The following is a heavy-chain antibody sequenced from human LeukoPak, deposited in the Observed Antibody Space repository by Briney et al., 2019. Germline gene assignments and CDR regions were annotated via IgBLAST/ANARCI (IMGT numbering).Heavy chain of an antibody. Sequence: GGSLRLSCAASGFTFSDYYMSLIRQAPGKGLEWGSYISSSCSTIYYADSVKGRFTISRDNAKNSLYLQMNSLRAEDTAVYYCARDRGRRHYYGSGSYSYYYYYYGMDVWGQGTTVTVSS. J-gene: IGHJ6*02. D-gene: IGHD3-10*01. V-gene: IGHV3-11*01. CDR2: ISSSCSTI. CDR1: GFTFSDYY. CDR3: ARDRGRRHYYGSGSYSYYYYYYGMDV.